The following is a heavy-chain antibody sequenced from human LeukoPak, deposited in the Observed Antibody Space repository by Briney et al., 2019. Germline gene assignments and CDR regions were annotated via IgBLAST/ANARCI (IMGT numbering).Heavy chain of an antibody. CDR1: GYTFTSYG. D-gene: IGHD4-23*01. J-gene: IGHJ4*02. CDR3: ARDRTTVVTPGY. Sequence: SVKVSFKASGYTFTSYGISWVRQAPGQGLEWMGWISAYNGNTNYAQKLQGRVTMTTDTSTSTAYMELRSLRSDDTAVYYCARDRTTVVTPGYWGQGTLVTVSS. V-gene: IGHV1-18*01. CDR2: ISAYNGNT.